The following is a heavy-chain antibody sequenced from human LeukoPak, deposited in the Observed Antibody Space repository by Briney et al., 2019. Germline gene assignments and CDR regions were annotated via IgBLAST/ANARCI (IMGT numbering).Heavy chain of an antibody. Sequence: GESQKISCQVSGYRFTNYWVGWVRQMPGKGLEWVGIIYPGDSDIRYSPSFKDQVTISADTSISTAYLQWSSLKASDTAMYYCARHRNADVFDIWGQGTMVTVSS. CDR1: GYRFTNYW. V-gene: IGHV5-51*01. J-gene: IGHJ3*02. CDR3: ARHRNADVFDI. D-gene: IGHD4-11*01. CDR2: IYPGDSDI.